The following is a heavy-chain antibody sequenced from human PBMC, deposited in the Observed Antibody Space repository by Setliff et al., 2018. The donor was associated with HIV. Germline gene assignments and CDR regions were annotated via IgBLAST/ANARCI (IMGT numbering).Heavy chain of an antibody. CDR2: IYYSGST. D-gene: IGHD7-27*01. CDR1: GGSISSGSYY. Sequence: PSETLSLTCTVSGGSISSGSYYWSWIRQPPGKGLEWIGYIYYSGSTNYNPSLKSRVTMSIDTSKNQFSLNVSSVTAADTAVYYCARGWGHDGFDFWGQGTMVTV. J-gene: IGHJ3*01. CDR3: ARGWGHDGFDF. V-gene: IGHV4-61*01.